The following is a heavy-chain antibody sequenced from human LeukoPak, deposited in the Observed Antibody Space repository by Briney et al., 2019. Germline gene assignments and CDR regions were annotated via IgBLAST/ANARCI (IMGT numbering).Heavy chain of an antibody. V-gene: IGHV4-34*01. D-gene: IGHD3-22*01. CDR3: ARGLSFGSGHCLGKFDY. J-gene: IGHJ4*02. CDR2: INHSGST. CDR1: GGSFSGYY. Sequence: SETLSLTCAVYGGSFSGYYWSWIRQPPGKGLEWIGEINHSGSTNYNPSLKSRVTISVDTSKNQFSLKLSSVTAADTAVYYCARGLSFGSGHCLGKFDYWGQGTLVTVSS.